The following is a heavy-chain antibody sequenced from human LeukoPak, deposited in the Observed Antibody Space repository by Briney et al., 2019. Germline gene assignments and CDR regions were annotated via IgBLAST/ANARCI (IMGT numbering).Heavy chain of an antibody. CDR3: ARGFRGDNFDY. CDR2: MYHSGST. Sequence: PSETLSLTCTVSGYSINSAYYWGWIRQPPGKGLEWIGSMYHSGSTYYNPSLQSRVTISVDTSKNQFSLKLSSVTAADTAVYFCARGFRGDNFDYWGQGTLVTVSS. CDR1: GYSINSAYY. J-gene: IGHJ4*02. D-gene: IGHD7-27*01. V-gene: IGHV4-38-2*02.